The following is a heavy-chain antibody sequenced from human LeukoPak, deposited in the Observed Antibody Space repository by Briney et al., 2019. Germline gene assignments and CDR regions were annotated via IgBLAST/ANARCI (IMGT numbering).Heavy chain of an antibody. CDR2: INHRGST. J-gene: IGHJ4*02. CDR3: ARGRTTYDYVWGSYRPPDY. D-gene: IGHD3-16*02. CDR1: GGSFSGYY. Sequence: SETLSLTCAVYGGSFSGYYWNWIRQPPGKGLEWIGEINHRGSTNYNPSLKSRVTISVDTSKKQFSLKLSSVTAADTAVYYCARGRTTYDYVWGSYRPPDYWGQGTLVTVCS. V-gene: IGHV4-34*01.